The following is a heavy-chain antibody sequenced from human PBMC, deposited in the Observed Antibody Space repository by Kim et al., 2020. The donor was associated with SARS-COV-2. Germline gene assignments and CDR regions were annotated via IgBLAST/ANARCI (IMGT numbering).Heavy chain of an antibody. CDR1: GFTFSSYG. J-gene: IGHJ4*02. D-gene: IGHD1-26*01. CDR3: ATRIVGATNRFY. V-gene: IGHV3-30*03. Sequence: GGSLRLSCAASGFTFSSYGMHWVRQAPGKGLEWVAVISYDGSNKYYADSVKGRFTISRDNSKNTLYLQMNSLRAEDTAVYYCATRIVGATNRFYWGQGTLVTVSS. CDR2: ISYDGSNK.